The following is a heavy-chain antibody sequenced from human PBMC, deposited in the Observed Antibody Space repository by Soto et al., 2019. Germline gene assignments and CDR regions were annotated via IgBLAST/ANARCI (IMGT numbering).Heavy chain of an antibody. Sequence: PSETLSLTCAVYGGSFSGYYWSWIRQPPGKGLEWIGYIYNSGSTNYNPSLKSRVTISVDTSKNQFSLKLSSVTAADTAVYYCARLGYYYDARDVWGQGTTVTVSS. V-gene: IGHV4-59*01. CDR3: ARLGYYYDARDV. J-gene: IGHJ6*02. CDR2: IYNSGST. CDR1: GGSFSGYY. D-gene: IGHD3-3*01.